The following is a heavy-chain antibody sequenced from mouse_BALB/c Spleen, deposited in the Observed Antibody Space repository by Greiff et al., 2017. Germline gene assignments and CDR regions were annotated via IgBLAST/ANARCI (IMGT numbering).Heavy chain of an antibody. Sequence: EVKVVESGGGLVKPGGSLKLSCAASGFTFSSYAMSWVRQTPEKRLEWVASISSGGSTYYPDSVKGRFTISRDNARNILYLQMSSLRSEDTAMYYCAVWLRRGFDYWGQGTTLTVSS. V-gene: IGHV5-6-5*01. CDR2: ISSGGST. CDR3: AVWLRRGFDY. CDR1: GFTFSSYA. D-gene: IGHD2-2*01. J-gene: IGHJ2*01.